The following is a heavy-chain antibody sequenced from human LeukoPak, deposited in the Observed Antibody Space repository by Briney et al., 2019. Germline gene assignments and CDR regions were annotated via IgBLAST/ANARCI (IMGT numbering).Heavy chain of an antibody. D-gene: IGHD2-2*01. Sequence: SEILSLTCTVSGGSISSYYWSWIRQPAGKGLEWIGRIYTSGSTNYNPSLKSRVTMSVDTSKNQFSLKLSSVTAADTAVYYCARVGPYCSSTSCYAGGYYFDYWGQGTLVTVSS. CDR1: GGSISSYY. CDR2: IYTSGST. CDR3: ARVGPYCSSTSCYAGGYYFDY. J-gene: IGHJ4*02. V-gene: IGHV4-4*07.